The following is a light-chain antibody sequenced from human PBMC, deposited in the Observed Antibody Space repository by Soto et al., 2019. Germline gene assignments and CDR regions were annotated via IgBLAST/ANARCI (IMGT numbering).Light chain of an antibody. V-gene: IGLV2-23*01. Sequence: QSVLTQPASVSGSPGQSITISCTGTSSDVGSYNLVSWYQQHPGKAPKLMIYEGSKRPSGVSNRFSGSKSGNTASLTISGLQAEDEADYYCCSYVGSSTSVFGGGTKLTVL. CDR2: EGS. CDR3: CSYVGSSTSV. J-gene: IGLJ2*01. CDR1: SSDVGSYNL.